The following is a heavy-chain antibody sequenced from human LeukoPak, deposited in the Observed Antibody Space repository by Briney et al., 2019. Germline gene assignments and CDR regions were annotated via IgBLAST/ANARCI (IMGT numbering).Heavy chain of an antibody. V-gene: IGHV2-5*02. CDR1: AFPLSTRAAG. CDR3: AHRSPRDGYNYASFDY. J-gene: IGHJ4*02. Sequence: SGPTLVHPTQTLTLTCTFSAFPLSTRAAGVGWIREPPGKALEWLTLIHWDDYKRYIQSLENSHTITQHTSKHQGVLTMTNLDPVDTATYYCAHRSPRDGYNYASFDYWGQGTLVTVSS. CDR2: IHWDDYK. D-gene: IGHD5-24*01.